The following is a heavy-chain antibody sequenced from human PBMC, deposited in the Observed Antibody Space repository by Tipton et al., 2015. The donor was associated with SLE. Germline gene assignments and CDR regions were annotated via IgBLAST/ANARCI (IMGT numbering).Heavy chain of an antibody. CDR2: IYSGGST. CDR1: GFTVSSNY. Sequence: SLRLSCAASGFTVSSNYMSWVRQAPGKGLEWVSVIYSGGSTYYADSVKGRFTISRDNSKNTLYLQMNSLRAEDTAVYYCARDMGSGWFDFDYWGQGTLVTVSS. CDR3: ARDMGSGWFDFDY. D-gene: IGHD6-19*01. V-gene: IGHV3-53*05. J-gene: IGHJ4*02.